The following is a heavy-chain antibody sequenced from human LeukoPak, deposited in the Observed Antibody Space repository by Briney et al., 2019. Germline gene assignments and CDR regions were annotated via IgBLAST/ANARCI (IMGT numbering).Heavy chain of an antibody. D-gene: IGHD3-22*01. V-gene: IGHV1-46*01. Sequence: ASVKVSCKASGYTFTSYYMHWVRQAPGQGLEWMGIINPSGGSTSYAQKFQGRVTMTRDISTSTVYMELSSLRSEDTAVYYCARDLVYYDSSGYWDYWGQGTLVTVSS. CDR2: INPSGGST. CDR3: ARDLVYYDSSGYWDY. CDR1: GYTFTSYY. J-gene: IGHJ4*02.